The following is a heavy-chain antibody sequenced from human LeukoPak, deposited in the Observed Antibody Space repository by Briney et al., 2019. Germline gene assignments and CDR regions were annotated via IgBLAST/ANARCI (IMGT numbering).Heavy chain of an antibody. CDR3: ARVGSDGEWLARPYFDY. J-gene: IGHJ4*02. CDR2: IYHSGST. Sequence: PSETLSLTCTVSGGSISSGGYYWSWIRQPPGKGLEWIGYIYHSGSTYYNPSLKSRVTISVDRSKSQFSLKLSSVTAADTAVYYCARVGSDGEWLARPYFDYWGQGTLVTVSS. CDR1: GGSISSGGYY. V-gene: IGHV4-30-2*01. D-gene: IGHD6-19*01.